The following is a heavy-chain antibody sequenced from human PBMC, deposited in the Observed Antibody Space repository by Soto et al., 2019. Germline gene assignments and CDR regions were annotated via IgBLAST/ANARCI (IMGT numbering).Heavy chain of an antibody. CDR1: GFTFSSYA. D-gene: IGHD6-19*01. J-gene: IGHJ4*02. V-gene: IGHV3-23*01. CDR2: ISGSGGST. CDR3: AKYSSGWYYPFDY. Sequence: EVQLLESGGGLVQPGGSLRLSCAASGFTFSSYAMSWVRQAPGKGLEWVSAISGSGGSTYYADSVKGRFTISRDNSKNTLDLQMNRLRAEDTAVYFCAKYSSGWYYPFDYWGQGTLVTVSS.